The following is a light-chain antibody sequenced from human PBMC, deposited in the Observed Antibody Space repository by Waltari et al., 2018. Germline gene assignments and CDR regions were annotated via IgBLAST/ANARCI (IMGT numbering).Light chain of an antibody. V-gene: IGKV4-1*01. CDR1: QSVLYWSNNKNY. Sequence: DIVMTQSPDSLALSVGERASINCKSSQSVLYWSNNKNYLAWYQQKPGQPPNLLIYWASTRYSGVPDRFSVSGSGSDFTLTISCLQAEDVAVYYCQQYYTTPFTFGPGTKVAIK. J-gene: IGKJ3*01. CDR3: QQYYTTPFT. CDR2: WAS.